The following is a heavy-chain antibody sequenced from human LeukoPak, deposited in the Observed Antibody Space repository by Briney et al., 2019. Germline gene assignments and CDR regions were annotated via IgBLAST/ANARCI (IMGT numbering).Heavy chain of an antibody. Sequence: PSETLSLTCAVSGGSFSGYYWSWIRQPPGKGLEWIGEINHSGSTNYNPSLKSRVTISVDTSKNQFSLKLSSVTAADTAVYYCARDGYNYASRYYFDYWGQGTLVTVSS. D-gene: IGHD5-24*01. V-gene: IGHV4-34*01. J-gene: IGHJ4*02. CDR2: INHSGST. CDR1: GGSFSGYY. CDR3: ARDGYNYASRYYFDY.